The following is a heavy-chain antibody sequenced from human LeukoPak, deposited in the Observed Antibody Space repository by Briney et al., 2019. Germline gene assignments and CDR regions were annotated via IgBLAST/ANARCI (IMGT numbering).Heavy chain of an antibody. CDR1: GFTFSSYG. V-gene: IGHV3-30*18. CDR2: ISYDGSNK. D-gene: IGHD5-18*01. J-gene: IGHJ5*02. CDR3: AKDDTEKGFDP. Sequence: GGSLRLSCAASGFTFSSYGMHWVRQAPGKGLEWVAVISYDGSNKYYADSVKGRFTISRDNSKNMLYLQMNSLRAEDTAVYYCAKDDTEKGFDPWGQGTLATVSS.